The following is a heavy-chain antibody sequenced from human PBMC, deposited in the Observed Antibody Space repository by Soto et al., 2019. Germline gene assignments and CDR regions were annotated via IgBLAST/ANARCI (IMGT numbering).Heavy chain of an antibody. CDR3: ASTDCTIGVCYIIGGN. V-gene: IGHV1-69*12. D-gene: IGHD2-8*01. CDR2: IIPIFGTA. CDR1: GGTFSSYA. Sequence: QVQLVQSGAEVKKPGSSVKVSCKASGGTFSSYAISWVRQAPGQGLEWMGGIIPIFGTANYAQKFQGRVTITADESTSTAYMELSSLRSEDTTVYYCASTDCTIGVCYIIGGNWGQGTLVTVSS. J-gene: IGHJ4*02.